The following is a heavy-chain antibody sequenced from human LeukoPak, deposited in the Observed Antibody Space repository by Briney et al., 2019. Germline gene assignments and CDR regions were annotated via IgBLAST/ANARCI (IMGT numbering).Heavy chain of an antibody. V-gene: IGHV1-8*02. D-gene: IGHD2-2*01. Sequence: ASVKVSCKASGGTFSSYAISWVRQAPGQGLEWMGWMNPNSGNTGYAQKFQGRVTMTRNTSISTAYMELSSLRSEDTAVYYCARGPVVVVPAAIRGVLNVWGKGTTVTVSS. J-gene: IGHJ6*04. CDR1: GGTFSSYA. CDR3: ARGPVVVVPAAIRGVLNV. CDR2: MNPNSGNT.